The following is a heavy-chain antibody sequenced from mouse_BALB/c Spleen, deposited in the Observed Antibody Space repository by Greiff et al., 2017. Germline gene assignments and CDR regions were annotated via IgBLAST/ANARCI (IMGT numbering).Heavy chain of an antibody. CDR1: GFSLTGYG. CDR2: IWGDGST. CDR3: ARASYYYGSSPLYYAMDY. Sequence: VQGVESGPGLVAPSQSLSITCTVSGFSLTGYGVNWVRQPPGKGLEWLGMIWGDGSTDYNSALKSRLSISKDNSKSQVFLKMNSLQTDDTARYYCARASYYYGSSPLYYAMDYWGQGTSVTVSS. D-gene: IGHD1-1*01. J-gene: IGHJ4*01. V-gene: IGHV2-6-7*01.